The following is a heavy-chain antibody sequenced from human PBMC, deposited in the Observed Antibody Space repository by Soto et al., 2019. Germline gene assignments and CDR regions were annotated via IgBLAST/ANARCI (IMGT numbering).Heavy chain of an antibody. J-gene: IGHJ4*02. CDR3: AADSRHCSGGNGEDY. CDR1: GFTFTSSA. D-gene: IGHD2-15*01. V-gene: IGHV1-58*02. Sequence: QMQLVQSGPEVKKPGTSVKVSCKASGFTFTSSAMQWVRQARGQRLEWIGWIVVGSGHTNYAQKFQERVTISRDMSKSTDYMERSSLRSEDTDVYYCAADSRHCSGGNGEDYWGQGSLVTVSS. CDR2: IVVGSGHT.